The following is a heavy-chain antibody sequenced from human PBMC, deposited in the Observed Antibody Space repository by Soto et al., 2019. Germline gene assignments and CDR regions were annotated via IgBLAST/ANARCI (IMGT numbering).Heavy chain of an antibody. J-gene: IGHJ4*02. CDR2: ISRSSSYI. D-gene: IGHD4-17*01. Sequence: EVQLVESGGGLVKPGGSLSLSCAASGFTFSSYSMNWVRQAPGKGLEWVSSISRSSSYIYYADSVKGRFTISRDNAKNSLYLQMNSLRAEDTAVYYCARDGYGAHGDYWGQGTLVTVSS. CDR1: GFTFSSYS. CDR3: ARDGYGAHGDY. V-gene: IGHV3-21*01.